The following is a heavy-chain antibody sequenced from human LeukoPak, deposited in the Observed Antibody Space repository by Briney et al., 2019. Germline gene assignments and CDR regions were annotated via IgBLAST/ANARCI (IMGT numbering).Heavy chain of an antibody. Sequence: GSLRLSCVASGFIFTHAWMHWVRQAPGKGLEWVGRIKTKTDGETTDYAAPVKGRFTISRDDSENTLYLQMNSLKTEDTAVYYCTTDQGGDILTGCWGQGTLVTVSS. CDR3: TTDQGGDILTGC. CDR1: GFIFTHAW. CDR2: IKTKTDGETT. V-gene: IGHV3-15*07. J-gene: IGHJ4*02. D-gene: IGHD3-9*01.